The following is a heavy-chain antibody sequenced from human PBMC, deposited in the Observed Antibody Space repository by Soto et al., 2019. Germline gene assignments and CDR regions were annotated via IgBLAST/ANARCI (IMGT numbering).Heavy chain of an antibody. CDR2: IYYTGST. D-gene: IGHD6-19*01. J-gene: IGHJ6*02. V-gene: IGHV4-31*03. Sequence: SETLSLTCTVSGGSISSGGYYWSWIRQHPGKGLEWIGNIYYTGSTHYDPSLKSRITISLDTSKHQISLKLSSVTAADTAVYYCASSPVTGIYYAMDVWGQGTTVTVSS. CDR3: ASSPVTGIYYAMDV. CDR1: GGSISSGGYY.